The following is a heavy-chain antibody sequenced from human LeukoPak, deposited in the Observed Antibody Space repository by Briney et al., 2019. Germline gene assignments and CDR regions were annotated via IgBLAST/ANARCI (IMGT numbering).Heavy chain of an antibody. CDR2: IYYSGST. Sequence: SETLSLTCTVSGGSISSYYWSWIRQPPGKGLKWIGYIYYSGSTNYNPSLKSRVTISVDTSKNQFSLKLSSVTAADTAVYYCARSHYDTSGSPIFGLGVDYWGQGTLVTVSS. V-gene: IGHV4-59*01. J-gene: IGHJ4*02. CDR1: GGSISSYY. D-gene: IGHD3-22*01. CDR3: ARSHYDTSGSPIFGLGVDY.